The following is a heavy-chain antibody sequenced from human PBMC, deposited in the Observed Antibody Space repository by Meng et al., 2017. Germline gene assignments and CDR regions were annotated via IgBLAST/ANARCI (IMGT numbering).Heavy chain of an antibody. CDR2: INHSGST. Sequence: QVQLPHGGAGLFRPSETLSLTCAVYGGSFSGYYWSWIRQPPGKGLEWIGEINHSGSTNYNPSLKSRVTISVDTSKNQFSLKLSSVTAADTAVYYCASSGYSYGYRFDYWGQGTLVTVSS. V-gene: IGHV4-34*01. D-gene: IGHD5-18*01. J-gene: IGHJ4*02. CDR1: GGSFSGYY. CDR3: ASSGYSYGYRFDY.